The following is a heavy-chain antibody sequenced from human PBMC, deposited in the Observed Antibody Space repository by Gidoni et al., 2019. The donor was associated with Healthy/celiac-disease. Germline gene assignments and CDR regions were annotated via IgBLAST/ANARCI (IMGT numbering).Heavy chain of an antibody. V-gene: IGHV4-59*01. CDR2: IYYSGST. Sequence: IRQPPGKGLEWIGYIYYSGSTNYNPSLKSRVTISVDTSKNQFSLKLSSVTAADTAVYYCARDRVHDYGDPSDAFDIWGQGTMVTVSS. J-gene: IGHJ3*02. CDR3: ARDRVHDYGDPSDAFDI. D-gene: IGHD4-17*01.